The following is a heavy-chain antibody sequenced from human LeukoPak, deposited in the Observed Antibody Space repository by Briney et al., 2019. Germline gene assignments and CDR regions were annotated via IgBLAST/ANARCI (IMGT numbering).Heavy chain of an antibody. Sequence: GGSLRLSCAASGFTFSSYWMHWVRQVPGRGLVWVSRIDLGGTPTYADSVRGRFTISRDNSKNTLYVQMSSLRAEDTAVYYCARSNNGGWGYCDYWGQGSLVTVSS. V-gene: IGHV3-74*01. D-gene: IGHD3-16*01. CDR1: GFTFSSYW. CDR3: ARSNNGGWGYCDY. J-gene: IGHJ4*02. CDR2: IDLGGTP.